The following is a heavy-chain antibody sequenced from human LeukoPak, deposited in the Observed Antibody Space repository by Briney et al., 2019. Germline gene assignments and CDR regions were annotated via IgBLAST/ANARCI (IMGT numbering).Heavy chain of an antibody. CDR2: INHSGST. CDR3: ARGSDYGGNPVGSYFDY. D-gene: IGHD4-23*01. Sequence: PSETLSLTCAVYGGSFSGYYWSWIRQPPGKGLEWIGEINHSGSTSYNPSLKSRVTISVDTSKNQFSLKLSSVTAADTAVYYCARGSDYGGNPVGSYFDYWGQGTLVTVSS. V-gene: IGHV4-34*01. J-gene: IGHJ4*02. CDR1: GGSFSGYY.